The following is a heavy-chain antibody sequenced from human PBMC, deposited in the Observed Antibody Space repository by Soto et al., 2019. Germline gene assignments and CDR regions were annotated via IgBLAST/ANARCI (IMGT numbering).Heavy chain of an antibody. J-gene: IGHJ4*02. Sequence: ASVKVSCKASGYTFTRYNVHWVRQAPGQGLEWMAIINPSGGTTYYVQKFEGRVTLTTNTSTSTVYMELSSLRSDDTAVYYCARVRGGGSEYFFDYWGQGTLVTVSS. CDR3: ARVRGGGSEYFFDY. D-gene: IGHD2-15*01. CDR1: GYTFTRYN. CDR2: INPSGGTT. V-gene: IGHV1-46*01.